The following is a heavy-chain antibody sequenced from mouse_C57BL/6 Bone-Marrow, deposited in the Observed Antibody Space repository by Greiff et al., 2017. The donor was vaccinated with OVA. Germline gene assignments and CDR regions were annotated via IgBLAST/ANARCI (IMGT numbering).Heavy chain of an antibody. CDR3: ARLTGNYYAMDY. Sequence: QVQLQQSGAELVKPGASVKISCKASGYAFSSYWMNWVKQRPGKGLEWIGQIYPGDGDTNYNGKFKGKATLTADKSSSTAYMPLSSLTSEDSAVYFCARLTGNYYAMDYWGQGTSVTVSS. J-gene: IGHJ4*01. V-gene: IGHV1-80*01. D-gene: IGHD4-1*01. CDR1: GYAFSSYW. CDR2: IYPGDGDT.